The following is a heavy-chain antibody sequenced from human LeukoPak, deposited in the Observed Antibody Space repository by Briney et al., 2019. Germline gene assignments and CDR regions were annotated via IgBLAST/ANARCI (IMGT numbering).Heavy chain of an antibody. J-gene: IGHJ4*02. CDR3: ARAETSGWFYFDY. D-gene: IGHD6-19*01. Sequence: ASVKVSCKSSGSTFTNYDISLVRQAPGQGLEWMGWISGYNGNTNYAQKLQGRVTMTTDTSTSTAYMELRSLRSDDTAVYYCARAETSGWFYFDYWGQGTLVTVSS. CDR1: GSTFTNYD. V-gene: IGHV1-18*01. CDR2: ISGYNGNT.